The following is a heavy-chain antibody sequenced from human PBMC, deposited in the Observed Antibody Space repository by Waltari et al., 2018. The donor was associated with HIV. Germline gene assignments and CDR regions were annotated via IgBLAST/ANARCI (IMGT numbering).Heavy chain of an antibody. CDR1: GGAISSSNC. V-gene: IGHV4-4*02. Sequence: QVQLQESGPGLVKPSGTLSLTCVVSGGAISSSNCWSWGRQPRGKGLEWIGEMYHSGTTNYNPSLKRRVAITMDQSDNQFSLILNSVTAADTAMYFCARARPLLTTWAGVFDIWGRGTMVIVSS. CDR3: ARARPLLTTWAGVFDI. D-gene: IGHD4-17*01. CDR2: MYHSGTT. J-gene: IGHJ3*02.